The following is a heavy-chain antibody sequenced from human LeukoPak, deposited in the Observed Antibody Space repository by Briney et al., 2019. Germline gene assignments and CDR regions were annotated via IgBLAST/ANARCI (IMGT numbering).Heavy chain of an antibody. D-gene: IGHD3-9*01. V-gene: IGHV3-30-3*02. CDR2: VSYDGSNK. CDR3: AKRGIQPNYDILTGYYRGGFGDY. Sequence: GGSLRLSCAASGFTFSSYAMHWVRQAPGKGLEWVAVVSYDGSNKYYADSVKGRFTISRDNSKNTLYLQMNSLRAEDTAVYYCAKRGIQPNYDILTGYYRGGFGDYWGQGTLVTVSS. CDR1: GFTFSSYA. J-gene: IGHJ4*02.